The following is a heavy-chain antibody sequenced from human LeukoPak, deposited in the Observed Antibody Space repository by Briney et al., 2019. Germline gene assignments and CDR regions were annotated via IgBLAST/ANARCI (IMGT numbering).Heavy chain of an antibody. Sequence: PGGSLRLSCAASGFTFSSYEMNWVRQAPGKGLEWVSYISSSGSTIYYADSVKGRFTISRDNAKNSLYLQMNSLRAEDTAVYYCARSSSSGWYWGEHFDYWGQGTLVTVSS. CDR2: ISSSGSTI. CDR1: GFTFSSYE. CDR3: ARSSSSGWYWGEHFDY. J-gene: IGHJ4*02. D-gene: IGHD6-19*01. V-gene: IGHV3-48*03.